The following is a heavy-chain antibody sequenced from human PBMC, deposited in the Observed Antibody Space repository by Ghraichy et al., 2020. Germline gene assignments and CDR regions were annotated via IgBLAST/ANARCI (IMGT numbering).Heavy chain of an antibody. J-gene: IGHJ6*02. Sequence: SETLSLTCAVYGGSFSGYYWSWIRQPPGKGLEWIGYIYYSGSTNYNPSLKSRVTISVDTSKNQFSLKLSSVTAADTAVYYCARDSGAYYYGSGSLGVWGQGTTVTVSS. CDR3: ARDSGAYYYGSGSLGV. CDR2: IYYSGST. CDR1: GGSFSGYY. V-gene: IGHV4-59*01. D-gene: IGHD3-10*01.